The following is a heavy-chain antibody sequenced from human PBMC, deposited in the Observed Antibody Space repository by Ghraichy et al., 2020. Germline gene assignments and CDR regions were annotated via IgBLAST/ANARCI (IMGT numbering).Heavy chain of an antibody. J-gene: IGHJ4*02. D-gene: IGHD6-19*01. CDR2: ISGSGGST. V-gene: IGHV3-23*01. CDR3: AKAVAGWEGLDF. CDR1: GLTFSSYA. Sequence: GGSLRLSCAASGLTFSSYAMNWVRQVPGKGLEWVSVISGSGGSTSYADSAKGRFTISRDNSKNTLFLQMSSLRAEDTAVYYCAKAVAGWEGLDFWGQGTLVTVSS.